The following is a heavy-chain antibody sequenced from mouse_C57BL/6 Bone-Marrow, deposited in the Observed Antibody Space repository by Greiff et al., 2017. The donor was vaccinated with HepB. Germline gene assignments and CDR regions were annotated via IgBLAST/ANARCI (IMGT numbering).Heavy chain of an antibody. J-gene: IGHJ1*03. CDR2: IYPRSGNT. V-gene: IGHV1-81*01. D-gene: IGHD1-1*01. CDR3: ASDVITTVVDPYWYFDV. Sequence: QVQLQQSGAELARPGASVKLSCKASGYTFTSYGISWVKQRTGQGLEWIGEIYPRSGNTYYNEKFKGKATLTADKSSSTAYMELRSLTSEDSAVYFCASDVITTVVDPYWYFDVWGTGTTVTVSS. CDR1: GYTFTSYG.